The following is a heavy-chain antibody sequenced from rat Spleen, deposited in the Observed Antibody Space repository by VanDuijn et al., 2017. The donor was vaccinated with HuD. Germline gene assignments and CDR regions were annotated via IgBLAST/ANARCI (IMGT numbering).Heavy chain of an antibody. Sequence: QVQLKETGPGLVQPTQTLSITCTVSGFSLTSYYMQWVRQTPGKGLEWMGFIRSGGSTEYNSEFKSRLSISRDTSKNQVFLKMNSLKTEDTGVYYCARDRLYYGLADWGQGVMVTVSS. J-gene: IGHJ2*01. D-gene: IGHD1-6*01. CDR3: ARDRLYYGLAD. V-gene: IGHV2-65*01. CDR2: IRSGGST. CDR1: GFSLTSYY.